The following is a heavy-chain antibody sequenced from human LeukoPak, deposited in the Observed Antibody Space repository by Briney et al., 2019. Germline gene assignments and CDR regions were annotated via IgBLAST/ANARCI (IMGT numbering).Heavy chain of an antibody. Sequence: SETLSLTCAVYGGSFSGYYWSWIRQPPGKGLEWIGEINHSGSTNYNPSLKSRVTISVDTSKNQFSLKLSSVTAADTAVYYCASGVLRYFDRYNWFDPWGQGTLVTVSS. J-gene: IGHJ5*02. CDR1: GGSFSGYY. CDR3: ASGVLRYFDRYNWFDP. D-gene: IGHD3-9*01. V-gene: IGHV4-34*01. CDR2: INHSGST.